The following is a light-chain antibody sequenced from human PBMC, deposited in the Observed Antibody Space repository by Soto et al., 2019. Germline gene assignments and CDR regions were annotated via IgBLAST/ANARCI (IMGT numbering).Light chain of an antibody. Sequence: EIVLTQSPGTLSLSPGERATLSCRASQSVSSNYLAWYQQKPGQAPRLVIYGASNRATGIPDRFSGSGSGTDFPLTINRLEPEDFPVYYCQQYGSSPPYTFGQGTKLDIK. CDR3: QQYGSSPPYT. J-gene: IGKJ2*01. CDR1: QSVSSNY. V-gene: IGKV3-20*01. CDR2: GAS.